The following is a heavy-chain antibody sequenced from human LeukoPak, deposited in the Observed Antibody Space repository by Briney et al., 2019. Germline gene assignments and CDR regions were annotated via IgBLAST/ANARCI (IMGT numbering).Heavy chain of an antibody. Sequence: ETLSLTCTVSGGSISSYYWSWVRQPPGKGLEWIGYIYYSGSTKYNPSLKSRVTISEDTSKNQFSLKVSSVTAADTAVYYCARLYSSAWYVDYWGQGTLVTVSS. CDR3: ARLYSSAWYVDY. V-gene: IGHV4-59*01. J-gene: IGHJ4*02. CDR2: IYYSGST. D-gene: IGHD6-19*01. CDR1: GGSISSYY.